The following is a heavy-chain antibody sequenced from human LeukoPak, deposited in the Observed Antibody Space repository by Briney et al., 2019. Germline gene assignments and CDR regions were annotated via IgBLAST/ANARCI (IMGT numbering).Heavy chain of an antibody. CDR1: GYTFTSYY. CDR3: ARDFRMSYSSSGGGFDY. V-gene: IGHV1-46*01. Sequence: ASVKVSCTASGYTFTSYYMHWVRQAPGQGLEWMGIINPSGGSTSYAQKFQGRVTTTRDTSTSTVYMELSSLRSEDTAVYYCARDFRMSYSSSGGGFDYWGQGTLVTVSS. J-gene: IGHJ4*02. CDR2: INPSGGST. D-gene: IGHD6-6*01.